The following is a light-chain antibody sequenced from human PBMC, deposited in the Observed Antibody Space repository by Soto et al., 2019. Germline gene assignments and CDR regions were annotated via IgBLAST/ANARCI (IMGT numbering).Light chain of an antibody. J-gene: IGLJ2*01. Sequence: QSVLTQPASVSGSPGQSITISCTGTSSDVGGYNYVSWYQQHPGKAPKLMIYDVSNRPSGVYNRFSGSRSGNTASLTISGLQAEDEAAYYCSSYTSRSPVVFGGGTKLTVL. CDR2: DVS. V-gene: IGLV2-14*01. CDR3: SSYTSRSPVV. CDR1: SSDVGGYNY.